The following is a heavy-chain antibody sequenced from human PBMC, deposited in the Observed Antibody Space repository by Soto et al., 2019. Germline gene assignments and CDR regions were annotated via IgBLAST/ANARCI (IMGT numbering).Heavy chain of an antibody. J-gene: IGHJ4*02. V-gene: IGHV1-46*01. CDR2: IVPASGGA. Sequence: RASVKVSCKASGYTFTNYYMHWVRQAPGQGLEWMGFIVPASGGAGYTEKFLGRITISRDTSTTTVYMELSSLRFEDTAVYYCVREFSPGLFEYWGQGTLVTVSS. CDR3: VREFSPGLFEY. CDR1: GYTFTNYY.